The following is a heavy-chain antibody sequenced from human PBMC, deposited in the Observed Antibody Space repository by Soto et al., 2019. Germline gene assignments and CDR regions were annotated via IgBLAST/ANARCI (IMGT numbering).Heavy chain of an antibody. CDR1: GGTFSSYA. J-gene: IGHJ6*02. CDR2: IIPIFGTA. CDR3: ARDRLLNTAMGYYYGMDV. V-gene: IGHV1-69*13. D-gene: IGHD5-18*01. Sequence: SVKVSCKASGGTFSSYAISWVRQAPGQGLEWMGGIIPIFGTANYAQKFQGRVTITADESTSTAYMELSSLRAEDTAVYYCARDRLLNTAMGYYYGMDVWGQGTTVTVSS.